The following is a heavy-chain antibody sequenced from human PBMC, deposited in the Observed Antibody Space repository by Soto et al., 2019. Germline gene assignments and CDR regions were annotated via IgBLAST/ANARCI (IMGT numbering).Heavy chain of an antibody. V-gene: IGHV4-34*01. D-gene: IGHD3-3*01. J-gene: IGHJ6*03. CDR3: ARGRITIFGVVSNYMDV. CDR2: INHSGST. Sequence: QVQLQQWGAGLLKPSETLSLTCAVYGGSFSGYYWSWIRQPPGKGLEWIGEINHSGSTNYNPSVKSRVTIAVDTSKHQYSLKLSSVTAADTAVYYSARGRITIFGVVSNYMDVWGKGTTVTVSS. CDR1: GGSFSGYY.